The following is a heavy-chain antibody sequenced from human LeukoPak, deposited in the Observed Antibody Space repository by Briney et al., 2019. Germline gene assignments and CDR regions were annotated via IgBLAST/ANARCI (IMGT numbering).Heavy chain of an antibody. CDR1: GGSFSGYY. V-gene: IGHV4-34*01. CDR2: INHSGST. Sequence: SETLSLTCAVYGGSFSGYYWSWIRQPPGKGLEWIGEINHSGSTNYNPSLKSRVTISVDTSKNQFSLKLSSVTAADTAVYYCARARAYYYDSSGYYYNRYAFDIWGQGTMVTVSS. J-gene: IGHJ3*02. CDR3: ARARAYYYDSSGYYYNRYAFDI. D-gene: IGHD3-22*01.